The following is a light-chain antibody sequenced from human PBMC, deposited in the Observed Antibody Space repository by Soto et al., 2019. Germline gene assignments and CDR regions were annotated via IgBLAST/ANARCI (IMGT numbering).Light chain of an antibody. CDR1: QSISSD. CDR3: QQSYSIPVT. J-gene: IGKJ2*01. Sequence: DIQMTQSPSSLSASVGDRVTITCRASQSISSDLNFYQQKPGTAPKLLIYAASNLQSVVPSRFSGSGSGTDFTLTISRLQPEDFATYYCQQSYSIPVTFGQGTKLEIK. CDR2: AAS. V-gene: IGKV1-39*01.